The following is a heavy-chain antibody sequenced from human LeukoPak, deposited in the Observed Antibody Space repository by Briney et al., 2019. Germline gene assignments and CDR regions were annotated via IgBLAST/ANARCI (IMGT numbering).Heavy chain of an antibody. CDR3: ARGDSSGYLNY. CDR2: ISYDGSNK. CDR1: GFTFSSYA. V-gene: IGHV3-30-3*01. Sequence: GGSLRLSCAASGFTFSSYAMHWVRQAPGKGLEWVAVISYDGSNKYYADSVKGRFTIFRDNSKNTLYLQMNSLRAEDTAVYYCARGDSSGYLNYWGQGTLVTVSS. J-gene: IGHJ4*02. D-gene: IGHD3-22*01.